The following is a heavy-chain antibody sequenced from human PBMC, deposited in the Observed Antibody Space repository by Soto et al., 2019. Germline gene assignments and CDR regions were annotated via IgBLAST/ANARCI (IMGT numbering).Heavy chain of an antibody. CDR1: GFTFSSYA. CDR3: AKWSVTVVPAAPCDY. CDR2: ISGSGGST. D-gene: IGHD2-2*01. V-gene: IGHV3-23*01. J-gene: IGHJ4*02. Sequence: EVQLLESGGGLVQPGGSLRLSCAASGFTFSSYAMSWVRQAPGKGLEWVSAISGSGGSTYYADSVKGRFTISIDNSKNTLYQQRNSLRAEDTAVYYCAKWSVTVVPAAPCDYWGQGTLVTVSS.